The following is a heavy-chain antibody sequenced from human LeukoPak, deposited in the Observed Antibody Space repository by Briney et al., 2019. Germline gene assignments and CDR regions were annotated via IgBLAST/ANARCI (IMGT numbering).Heavy chain of an antibody. CDR3: AKDATAGPYFQWFDN. Sequence: GGSLRLSCAASGFTVSSNYMSWVRQAPGKGLEWVSVIYSGGSTYYADSAQCRFTIPRHNSKNTLHLQMKSLTCEDTAVHYIAKDATAGPYFQWFDNWGQGPQVSVSS. V-gene: IGHV3-53*01. D-gene: IGHD3-9*01. CDR1: GFTVSSNY. J-gene: IGHJ4*02. CDR2: IYSGGST.